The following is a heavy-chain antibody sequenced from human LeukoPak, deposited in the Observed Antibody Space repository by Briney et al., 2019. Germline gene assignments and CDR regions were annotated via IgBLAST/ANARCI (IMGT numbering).Heavy chain of an antibody. Sequence: ASVKVSCKASGYTFTGYYMHWARQAPGQGLEWMGWINPNSGGTNYAQKFQGRVTMTRDTSISTAYMELSRLRSDDTAVYYCARYRAGTPDAFDIWGQGTMVTVSS. V-gene: IGHV1-2*02. J-gene: IGHJ3*02. CDR3: ARYRAGTPDAFDI. CDR2: INPNSGGT. CDR1: GYTFTGYY. D-gene: IGHD1-7*01.